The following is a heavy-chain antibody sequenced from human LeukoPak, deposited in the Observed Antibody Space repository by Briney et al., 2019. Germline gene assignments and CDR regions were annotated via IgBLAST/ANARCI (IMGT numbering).Heavy chain of an antibody. Sequence: ASEKVSFKASGYTFTIYYMHWVRQAPGQGLEWMGIINPSGGSTSYAQKFQGRVTMTRDMSTSTVYMELSSLRSEDTAVYYCARDDFDYWGQGTLVTVSS. CDR1: GYTFTIYY. J-gene: IGHJ4*02. V-gene: IGHV1-46*01. CDR3: ARDDFDY. CDR2: INPSGGST.